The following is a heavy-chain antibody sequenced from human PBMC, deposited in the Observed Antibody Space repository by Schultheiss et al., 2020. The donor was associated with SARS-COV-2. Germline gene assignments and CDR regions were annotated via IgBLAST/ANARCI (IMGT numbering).Heavy chain of an antibody. CDR3: ARDRDSLDY. Sequence: SETLSLTCTVSGGSISSGYYWGWIRQPPGKGLEWIGSIYHSGSTYYNPSLKSRVTISVDTSKNQFSLKLSSVTAADTAVYYCARDRDSLDYWGQGTLVTVSS. V-gene: IGHV4-38-2*02. CDR2: IYHSGST. CDR1: GGSISSGYY. J-gene: IGHJ4*02. D-gene: IGHD5-18*01.